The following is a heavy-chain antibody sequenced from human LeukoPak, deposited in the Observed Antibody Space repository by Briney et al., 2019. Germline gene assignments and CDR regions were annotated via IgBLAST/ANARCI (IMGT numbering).Heavy chain of an antibody. CDR1: GYTFTAYY. Sequence: GASVNVSCKASGYTFTAYYMHWVRQAPGQGLEWMGWITPDSGTDYAQKFLGRVTLTWDTSINTAYMEVTSLTYDDTAVYYCARVVVPAAARGWFDPWGQGTLVTVSS. J-gene: IGHJ5*02. D-gene: IGHD2-2*01. CDR3: ARVVVPAAARGWFDP. V-gene: IGHV1-2*02. CDR2: ITPDSGT.